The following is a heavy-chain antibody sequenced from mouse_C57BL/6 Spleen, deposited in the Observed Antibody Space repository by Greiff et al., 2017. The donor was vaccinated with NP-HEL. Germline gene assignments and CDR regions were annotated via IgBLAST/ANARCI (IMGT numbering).Heavy chain of an antibody. J-gene: IGHJ2*01. CDR3: AREAFDD. V-gene: IGHV1-72*01. CDR2: LDPSGGGT. Sequence: QVQLQQPGAELVKPGASVKLSCKASGYTFTSYWMHWVKQRPGPGLEWIGMLDPSGGGTKYNEKFKSKATLTVDKPSSTAYMQLSSLTSEDSAVYYGAREAFDDWGQGTTLTVAS. CDR1: GYTFTSYW.